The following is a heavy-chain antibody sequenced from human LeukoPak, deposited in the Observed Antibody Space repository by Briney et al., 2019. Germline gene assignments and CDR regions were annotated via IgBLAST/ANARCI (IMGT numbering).Heavy chain of an antibody. J-gene: IGHJ4*02. CDR3: ARGGLLWFGELPYFDY. V-gene: IGHV4-61*02. CDR1: GGSISSSNYY. Sequence: SETLSLTCSVSGGSISSSNYYWSWIRQPAGKGLEWIGRIYTSESTNYNPSLKSRVTISVDTSRNQFSLKLSSVTAADTAVYYCARGGLLWFGELPYFDYWGQGTLVTVSS. D-gene: IGHD3-10*01. CDR2: IYTSEST.